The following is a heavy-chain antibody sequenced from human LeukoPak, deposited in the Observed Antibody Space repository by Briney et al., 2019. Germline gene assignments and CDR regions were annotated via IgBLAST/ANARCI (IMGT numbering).Heavy chain of an antibody. V-gene: IGHV3-74*01. CDR2: INGDGSAT. D-gene: IGHD7-27*01. J-gene: IGHJ4*02. Sequence: GGPLRLSCAASGFTFSGHWMYWLRQAPGKGLAWVSRINGDGSATNYAGSMKGRFTISRDDARNTVYLQMNSLREDDTAVYYCARDLNWGQVDYWGQGTLVTVSS. CDR1: GFTFSGHW. CDR3: ARDLNWGQVDY.